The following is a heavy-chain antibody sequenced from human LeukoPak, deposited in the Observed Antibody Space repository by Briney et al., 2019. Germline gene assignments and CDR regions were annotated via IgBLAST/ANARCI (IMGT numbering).Heavy chain of an antibody. Sequence: SETLSLTCAVSGYSISSGYYWGWIRQPPGKGLEWIGSIYHSGSTYYNPSLKSRVTISVGTSKNQFSLKLSSVTAADTAVYYCARDLDYYGSGSYYNWFDPWGQGTLVTVSS. J-gene: IGHJ5*02. CDR1: GYSISSGYY. CDR3: ARDLDYYGSGSYYNWFDP. D-gene: IGHD3-10*01. CDR2: IYHSGST. V-gene: IGHV4-38-2*02.